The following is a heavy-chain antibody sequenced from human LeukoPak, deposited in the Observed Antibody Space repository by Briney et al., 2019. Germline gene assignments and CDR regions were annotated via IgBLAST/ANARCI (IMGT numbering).Heavy chain of an antibody. CDR2: IKSRSEGGTI. D-gene: IGHD2-15*01. Sequence: GGSLRLSCAASGFTFSSYWMNWARQAPGKGLEWVGRIKSRSEGGTIDYAAFVEGRFTISRDDSQSTLFLKMNSLKSEDTAVYYCATALVAATRADYWGQGTLVTVSS. V-gene: IGHV3-15*07. J-gene: IGHJ4*02. CDR3: ATALVAATRADY. CDR1: GFTFSSYW.